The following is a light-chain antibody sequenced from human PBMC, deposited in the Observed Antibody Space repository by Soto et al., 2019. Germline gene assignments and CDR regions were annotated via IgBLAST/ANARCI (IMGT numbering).Light chain of an antibody. J-gene: IGKJ5*01. CDR1: QSISIY. Sequence: DIQMTQSPSSLSASVGDRVTITCRASQSISIYLNWYQQKPGNAPKLLIYVASSLQSGVPSRFSGSGSGTEFTLTISSLQPDDFATYYCQQYNSYSITFGQGTRLEIK. CDR2: VAS. V-gene: IGKV1-5*01. CDR3: QQYNSYSIT.